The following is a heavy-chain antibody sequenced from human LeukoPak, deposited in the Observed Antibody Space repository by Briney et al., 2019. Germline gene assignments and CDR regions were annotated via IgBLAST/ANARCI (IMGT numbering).Heavy chain of an antibody. V-gene: IGHV4-59*01. CDR3: ARTTEDCSSTSCYQYWFDP. CDR1: NDSISNYY. D-gene: IGHD2-2*01. J-gene: IGHJ5*02. Sequence: SETLSLTCSVSNDSISNYYWTWIRQPPGKGLEWIGYIYYTGITNYNPSLKSRVTISVDTSKNQFSLKLNSVTAADTAVYYCARTTEDCSSTSCYQYWFDPWGQGTLVTVSS. CDR2: IYYTGIT.